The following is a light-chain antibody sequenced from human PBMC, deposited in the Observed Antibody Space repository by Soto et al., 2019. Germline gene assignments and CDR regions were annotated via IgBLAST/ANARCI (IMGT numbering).Light chain of an antibody. V-gene: IGKV1-9*01. CDR2: EAS. CDR3: QQVHHYPLT. CDR1: QGVGIS. Sequence: DVRLTQSPSFLSASVGDTVVITCRASQGVGISLAWYQQKPGKAPRLLISEASTLPSGVPSRFSGSGSGTEFTLTITSLQPEDFETYYCQQVHHYPLTFGGGTKVEI. J-gene: IGKJ4*01.